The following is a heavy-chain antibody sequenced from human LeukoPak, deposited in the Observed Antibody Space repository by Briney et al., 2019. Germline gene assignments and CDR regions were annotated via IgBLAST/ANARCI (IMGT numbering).Heavy chain of an antibody. CDR2: ISGRTSTI. CDR1: GFTFSPYS. J-gene: IGHJ4*02. Sequence: GSLRLSCVVSGFTFSPYSMNWVRQAPGKGLEWVAYISGRTSTIYYADSVKGRFTISRDNSKNTLYLQMNSLRAEDTAVYYCAKEGYYDSSGYYHYWGQGTLVTVSS. V-gene: IGHV3-48*01. D-gene: IGHD3-22*01. CDR3: AKEGYYDSSGYYHY.